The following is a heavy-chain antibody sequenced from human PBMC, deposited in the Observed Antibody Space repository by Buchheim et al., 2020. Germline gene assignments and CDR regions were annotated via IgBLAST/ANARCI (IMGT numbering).Heavy chain of an antibody. J-gene: IGHJ4*02. CDR1: GFTVSSAA. V-gene: IGHV3-23*04. CDR2: LTISGDFT. Sequence: EVHLVQSGGGLVQPGGCLRLSCEASGFTVSSAAMTWVRQAPGKGLEWVSSLTISGDFTYYADSVRGRFCFSRYNSKNTLYLQMHSLRAEDTAVYYCAKEVRPNDFWGQGTL. CDR3: AKEVRPNDF.